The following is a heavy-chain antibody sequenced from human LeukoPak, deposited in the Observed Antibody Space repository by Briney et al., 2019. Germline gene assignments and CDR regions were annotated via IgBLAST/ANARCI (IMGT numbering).Heavy chain of an antibody. CDR2: INHSGST. D-gene: IGHD5-24*01. CDR1: GGSFSGYY. J-gene: IGHJ4*02. Sequence: PSETLSLTCAVYGGSFSGYYWSWIRQPPGKGLEWIGEINHSGSTHYNPSLKSRVTISVDTSKNQFSLKLSSVTAADTAVYYCAGRDGYNYYGYWGQGTLVTVSS. CDR3: AGRDGYNYYGY. V-gene: IGHV4-34*09.